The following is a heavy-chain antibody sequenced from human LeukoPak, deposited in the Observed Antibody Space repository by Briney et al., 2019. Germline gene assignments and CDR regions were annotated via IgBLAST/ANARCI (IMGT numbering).Heavy chain of an antibody. CDR2: IYSGGNT. D-gene: IGHD3-16*01. V-gene: IGHV3-53*01. CDR3: ARRAGAYPHPYDY. Sequence: PGGSLRLSCTVSGFTVSSNSMSWVRQAPGKGLEWVSFIYSGGNTHYSDSLKGRFTISRDNSKNTLYLQMNSLRVEDTAVYYCARRAGAYPHPYDYWGQGTLVTVSS. CDR1: GFTVSSNS. J-gene: IGHJ4*02.